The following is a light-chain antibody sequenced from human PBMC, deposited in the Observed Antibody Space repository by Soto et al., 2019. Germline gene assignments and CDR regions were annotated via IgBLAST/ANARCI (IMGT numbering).Light chain of an antibody. Sequence: ETVLTQSPGTLSFSPWEKGTLSCRASQSVSSSYLAWYQQKPGQAPRLLIYGASTRATGIPARFRGSGSGTEFTLTISSLQSEDFAVYYCQQYNNWPITFGQGTRLEIK. CDR2: GAS. V-gene: IGKV3-15*01. CDR3: QQYNNWPIT. J-gene: IGKJ5*01. CDR1: QSVSSSY.